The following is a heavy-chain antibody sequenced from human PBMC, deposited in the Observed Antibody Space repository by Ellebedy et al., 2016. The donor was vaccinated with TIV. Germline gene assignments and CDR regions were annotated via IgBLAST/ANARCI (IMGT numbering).Heavy chain of an antibody. CDR1: GYTFTSYT. CDR2: ISAYNGNT. J-gene: IGHJ4*02. CDR3: ARSEYYYGSGSPPDY. Sequence: ASVKVSCKASGYTFTSYTISWVRQAPGQGLEWMGWISAYNGNTKYAQNLQGRVTMTTDTSTSTAYMELRSLRSDDTAVYYCARSEYYYGSGSPPDYWGQGALVTVSS. D-gene: IGHD3-10*01. V-gene: IGHV1-18*04.